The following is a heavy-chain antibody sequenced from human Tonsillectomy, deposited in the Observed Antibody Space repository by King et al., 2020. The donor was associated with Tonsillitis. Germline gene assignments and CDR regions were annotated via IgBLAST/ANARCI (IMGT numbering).Heavy chain of an antibody. CDR2: INHSGST. CDR3: ARSGGRDGYKGRYFDL. J-gene: IGHJ2*01. CDR1: GGSFSGYY. Sequence: VQLQQWGAGLLKPSETLSLTCAVYGGSFSGYYWSWIRQPPGKGLEWIGEINHSGSTNYNPSLKSRVTISVDTSKNQFSLKLSSVTAAGTAVYYCARSGGRDGYKGRYFDLWGRGTLVTVSS. V-gene: IGHV4-34*01. D-gene: IGHD5-24*01.